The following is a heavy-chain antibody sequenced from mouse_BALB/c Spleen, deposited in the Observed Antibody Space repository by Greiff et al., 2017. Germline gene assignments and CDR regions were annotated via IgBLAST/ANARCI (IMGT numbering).Heavy chain of an antibody. CDR2: INPSTGYT. J-gene: IGHJ1*01. CDR3: AGSGGHRCFEV. V-gene: IGHV1-7*01. Sequence: VQLQQSGAELAKPGASVKVSCKASGYTFTSYWMHWVKQRHGQGLEWIGYINPSTGYTEYNQKFKDKATLTADKSSSTAYMQLSSLTSEDSAVYYCAGSGGHRCFEVWGAGTPVTVSS. CDR1: GYTFTSYW. D-gene: IGHD3-1*01.